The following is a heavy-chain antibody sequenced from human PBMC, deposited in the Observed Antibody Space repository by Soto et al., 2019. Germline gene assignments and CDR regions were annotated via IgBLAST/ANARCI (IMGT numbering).Heavy chain of an antibody. CDR2: IYSGGST. J-gene: IGHJ6*03. CDR1: GFTVSSNY. CDR3: ARDRLQQLYYYYYMDV. D-gene: IGHD6-13*01. V-gene: IGHV3-66*01. Sequence: PGGSLRLSCAASGFTVSSNYMSWVRQAPGKGLEWVSVIYSGGSTYYADSVKGRFTISRDNSKNTLYLQMNSLRAEDTAVYYCARDRLQQLYYYYYMDVWGKGTTVTVSS.